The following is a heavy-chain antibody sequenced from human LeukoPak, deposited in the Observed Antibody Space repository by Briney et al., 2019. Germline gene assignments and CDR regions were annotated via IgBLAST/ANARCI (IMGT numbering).Heavy chain of an antibody. V-gene: IGHV4-59*12. Sequence: SETLSLTCTVSGGSISSYYWSWIRQPPGKGLEWIGYIYCSGSTNYNPSLKSRVTISVDTSKNQFSLKLSSVAAADTAVYYCARDKWAVAGNYFDYWGQGTLVTVSS. CDR3: ARDKWAVAGNYFDY. CDR2: IYCSGST. D-gene: IGHD6-19*01. CDR1: GGSISSYY. J-gene: IGHJ4*02.